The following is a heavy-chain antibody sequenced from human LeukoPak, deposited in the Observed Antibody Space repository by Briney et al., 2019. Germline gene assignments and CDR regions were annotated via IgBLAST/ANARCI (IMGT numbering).Heavy chain of an antibody. V-gene: IGHV1-69*04. CDR2: IIPILGIA. Sequence: SVKVSCKASGYTFTSYGISWVRQAPGQGLEWMGRIIPILGIANYAQKFQGRVTITADKSTSTAYMELSSLRSEDTAVYYCAVKTTVVLGDAFDIWGQGTMVTVSS. CDR1: GYTFTSYG. J-gene: IGHJ3*02. D-gene: IGHD4-23*01. CDR3: AVKTTVVLGDAFDI.